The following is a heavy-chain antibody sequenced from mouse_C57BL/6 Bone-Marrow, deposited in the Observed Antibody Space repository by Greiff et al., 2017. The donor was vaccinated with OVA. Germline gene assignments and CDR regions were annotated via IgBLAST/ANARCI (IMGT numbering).Heavy chain of an antibody. CDR1: GYTFTDYN. D-gene: IGHD1-1*01. CDR3: ARDFITTVVADWYFDV. V-gene: IGHV1-18*01. CDR2: INPNNGGT. Sequence: SGPELVKPGASVKIPCKASGYTFTDYNMDWVKQSHGKSLEWIGDINPNNGGTIYNQKFKGKATLTVDKSSSTAYMELRSLTSEDTAVYYCARDFITTVVADWYFDVWGTGTTVTVSS. J-gene: IGHJ1*03.